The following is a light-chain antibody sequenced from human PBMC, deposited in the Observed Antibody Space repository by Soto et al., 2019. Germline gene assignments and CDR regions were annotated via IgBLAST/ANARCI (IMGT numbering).Light chain of an antibody. V-gene: IGKV3-20*01. CDR1: QSVSSSY. CDR3: QHLRT. J-gene: IGKJ1*01. Sequence: EIVLTQSPGTLSLSPGERATLSCRASQSVSSSYLAWYQQKPGQAPRLLIYGASSRATGIPDRFSGSGSGTDFTLTISRLEPEDFAVYYCQHLRTFGQGTKVKIK. CDR2: GAS.